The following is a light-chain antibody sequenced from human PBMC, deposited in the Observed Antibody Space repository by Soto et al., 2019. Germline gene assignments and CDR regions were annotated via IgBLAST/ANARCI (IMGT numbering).Light chain of an antibody. CDR1: QSISSW. CDR2: KAS. V-gene: IGKV1-5*03. CDR3: QQYIRYSYT. J-gene: IGKJ2*01. Sequence: DIQMTQSPSTLSASVGDRVTITCRASQSISSWLAWYQQKPGKAPKALIYKASSLQSGVPSRFSGSGSGTEFTLTISSLQPDDFATYYCQQYIRYSYTYGQGTKLEIK.